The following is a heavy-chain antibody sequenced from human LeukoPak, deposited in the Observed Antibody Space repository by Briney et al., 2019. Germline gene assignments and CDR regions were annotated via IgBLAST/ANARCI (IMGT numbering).Heavy chain of an antibody. D-gene: IGHD6-19*01. CDR2: ISSSSSYI. V-gene: IGHV3-21*01. CDR3: ARAYSSGWPDY. CDR1: GFTFSSYS. J-gene: IGHJ4*02. Sequence: GGSLRPSCAASGFTFSSYSMNWVRQAPGKGLEWVSSISSSSSYIYYADSVKGRFTISRDNAKNSLYLQMNSLRAEDTAVYYCARAYSSGWPDYWGQGTLVTVSS.